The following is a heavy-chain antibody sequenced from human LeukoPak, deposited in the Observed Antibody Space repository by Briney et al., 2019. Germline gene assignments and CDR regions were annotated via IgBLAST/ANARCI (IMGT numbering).Heavy chain of an antibody. D-gene: IGHD3-10*01. J-gene: IGHJ4*02. Sequence: PGGSLRLSCAASGFTFSSYAMSWVRQAPGKGLEWVSAISLSGGTTYYADSVKGRFTISRDNSKNTLYLQMNSLRAEDTALYYCARKGDPSGLGYWGQGTLVTVSS. V-gene: IGHV3-23*01. CDR3: ARKGDPSGLGY. CDR1: GFTFSSYA. CDR2: ISLSGGTT.